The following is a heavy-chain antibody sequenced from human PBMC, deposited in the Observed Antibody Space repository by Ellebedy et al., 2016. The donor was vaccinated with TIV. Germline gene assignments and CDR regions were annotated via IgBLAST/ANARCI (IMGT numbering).Heavy chain of an antibody. J-gene: IGHJ5*02. D-gene: IGHD6-6*01. CDR3: ARDSVPDRQLPSNNWFDP. V-gene: IGHV1-18*04. Sequence: AASVKVSCKASGYTFSSYGFNWARQAPGQGLEWMGWIGANYGNTQYAQKVQGRITVTTDTFTSTVYMELRSLRSDDTAVYYCARDSVPDRQLPSNNWFDPWGQGTLVTVSS. CDR1: GYTFSSYG. CDR2: IGANYGNT.